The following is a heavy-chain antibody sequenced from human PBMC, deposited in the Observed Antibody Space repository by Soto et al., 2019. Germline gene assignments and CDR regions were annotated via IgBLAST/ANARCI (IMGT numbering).Heavy chain of an antibody. Sequence: GGSLRLSCAASGLTFSNYAMSWVRQAPGKGLEWVSLVSATAGTTYYTDSVKGRFTISGDNSRNTVYLQMNSLRADDTAVYYCAKDRLAGVFDYWGQGTLVTVSS. CDR2: VSATAGTT. V-gene: IGHV3-23*01. J-gene: IGHJ4*02. CDR1: GLTFSNYA. CDR3: AKDRLAGVFDY. D-gene: IGHD3-16*01.